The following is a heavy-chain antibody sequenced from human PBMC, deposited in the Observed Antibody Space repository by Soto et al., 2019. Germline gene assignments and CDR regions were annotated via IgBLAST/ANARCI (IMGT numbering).Heavy chain of an antibody. V-gene: IGHV3-23*01. Sequence: EVQLLESGGGLVQPGGSLRLSCAASGFTFSSYAMSWVRQAPGKGLEWVSAISGGSDSTYYADSVKGRFTISRDNSKNTLYLQMNSLRADDTAVYYCAKMAPSAMDYFDFWGLGTLVTVSS. CDR3: AKMAPSAMDYFDF. CDR1: GFTFSSYA. CDR2: ISGGSDST. J-gene: IGHJ4*02. D-gene: IGHD5-18*01.